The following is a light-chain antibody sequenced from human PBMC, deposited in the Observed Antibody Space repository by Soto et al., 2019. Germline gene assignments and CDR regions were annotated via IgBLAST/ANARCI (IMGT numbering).Light chain of an antibody. CDR1: QSISDW. V-gene: IGKV1-5*03. J-gene: IGKJ1*01. Sequence: DIQMTQSPSTLSASIGDRVTITCRASQSISDWLAWHQQKPGKAPKLLIYKASSLESGVPSRFSGSGSGTEFTLTISSLQPDDFATYYCQQYDSYWTFGKGTKVDIK. CDR3: QQYDSYWT. CDR2: KAS.